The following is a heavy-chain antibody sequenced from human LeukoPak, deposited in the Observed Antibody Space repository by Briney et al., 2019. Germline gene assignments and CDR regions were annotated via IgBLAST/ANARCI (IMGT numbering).Heavy chain of an antibody. V-gene: IGHV3-9*01. J-gene: IGHJ4*02. CDR2: ISWNSGSI. Sequence: PGRSLRLSCAASGFTFDDYAMHWVRQSPGKGLEWVSGISWNSGSIGYADSVKGRFTISRDNSKNTLYLQMNSLRAEDTAVYYCAKPLRYFDWLLSDFDYWGQGTLVTVSS. CDR1: GFTFDDYA. CDR3: AKPLRYFDWLLSDFDY. D-gene: IGHD3-9*01.